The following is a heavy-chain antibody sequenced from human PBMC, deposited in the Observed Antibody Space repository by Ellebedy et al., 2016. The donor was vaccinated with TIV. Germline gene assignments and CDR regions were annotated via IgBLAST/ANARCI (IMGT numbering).Heavy chain of an antibody. D-gene: IGHD6-19*01. CDR2: ISYSGST. Sequence: MPSETLSLTCTVSGGSISPYYWSWIRQPPGKGLEWIGYISYSGSTNYNPSLKSRVTISVDTSKNQFSLKLSSVTAADTAVYYCARHWASGWTGDYYYYYGMDVWGQGTTVTVSS. J-gene: IGHJ6*02. CDR1: GGSISPYY. CDR3: ARHWASGWTGDYYYYYGMDV. V-gene: IGHV4-59*08.